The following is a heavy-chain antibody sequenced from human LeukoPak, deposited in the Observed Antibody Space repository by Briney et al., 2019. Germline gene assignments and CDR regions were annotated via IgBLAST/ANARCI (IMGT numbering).Heavy chain of an antibody. CDR1: GGSFSDYY. J-gene: IGHJ4*02. CDR2: INHSGST. Sequence: PSETLSLTCAVYGGSFSDYYWSWIRQPPGKGLEWIGEINHSGSTNYNPSLKSRVTISVDMSKNQLSLKLSSVTAADTAVYYCARGYSITMVRGVITYFDYWGQGTLATVSS. CDR3: ARGYSITMVRGVITYFDY. V-gene: IGHV4-34*01. D-gene: IGHD3-10*01.